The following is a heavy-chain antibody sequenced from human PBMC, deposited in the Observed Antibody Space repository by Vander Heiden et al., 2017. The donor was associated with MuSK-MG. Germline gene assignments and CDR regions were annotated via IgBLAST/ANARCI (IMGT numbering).Heavy chain of an antibody. CDR2: IYYSGNI. CDR1: GGSISSYY. Sequence: QVQLQESGPGLVKPSETLSLTCTVSGGSISSYYWSWIRQPPGKGLEWIGYIYYSGNINYNPSLRSRVTISVDTSKNQFSLKLSSVTAADTAVYYCARVLTAAAGTRAWYFDSWGQGILVTVSS. D-gene: IGHD6-13*01. CDR3: ARVLTAAAGTRAWYFDS. V-gene: IGHV4-59*01. J-gene: IGHJ4*02.